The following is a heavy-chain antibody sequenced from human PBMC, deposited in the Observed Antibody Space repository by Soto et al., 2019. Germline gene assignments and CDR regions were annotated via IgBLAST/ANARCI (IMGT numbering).Heavy chain of an antibody. Sequence: GASLKISCKASGYSFSHYWIRWVRQNPGKGLEWMATIYPGDSDTKYSPSFQGQVTISADNSINTAYLQLSSLKASDTAMYYCASLAGEIAATPSQGWFDPWGQGTLVTVAS. CDR2: IYPGDSDT. J-gene: IGHJ5*02. CDR1: GYSFSHYW. V-gene: IGHV5-51*01. D-gene: IGHD2-15*01. CDR3: ASLAGEIAATPSQGWFDP.